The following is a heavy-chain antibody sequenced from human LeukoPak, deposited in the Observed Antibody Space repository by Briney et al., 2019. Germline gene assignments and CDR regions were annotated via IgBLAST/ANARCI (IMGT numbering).Heavy chain of an antibody. V-gene: IGHV4-39*01. Sequence: PSETLSLTCTVSGGSISSSSYYWGWIRQPPGKGLEWIGSIYYSGSTYYNPSLKSRITISVHTSKNQFSLKLSSVPAADTAVYYCRDGGDSYGYPGMDGWGQGTTVTVSS. CDR2: IYYSGST. D-gene: IGHD5-18*01. CDR3: RDGGDSYGYPGMDG. CDR1: GGSISSSSYY. J-gene: IGHJ6*02.